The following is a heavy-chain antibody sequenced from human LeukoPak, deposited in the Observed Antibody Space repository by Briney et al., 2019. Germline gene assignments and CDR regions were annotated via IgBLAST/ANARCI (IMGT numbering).Heavy chain of an antibody. V-gene: IGHV4-34*01. CDR2: INHSGST. CDR1: GGSFSGYY. CDR3: ARDSAVDTAMAFDY. Sequence: SETLSLTCAVYGGSFSGYYWSWIRQPPGKGLEWIGEINHSGSTNYNPSLKSRVTISVDTSKNQFSLKLSSVTAADTAVYYCARDSAVDTAMAFDYWGQGTLVTVSS. J-gene: IGHJ4*02. D-gene: IGHD5-18*01.